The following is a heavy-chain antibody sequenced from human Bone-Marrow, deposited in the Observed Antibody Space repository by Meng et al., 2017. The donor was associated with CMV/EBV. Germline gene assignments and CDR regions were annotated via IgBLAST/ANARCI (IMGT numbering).Heavy chain of an antibody. CDR3: ARDIADRRDASDC. D-gene: IGHD5-24*01. V-gene: IGHV3-72*01. J-gene: IGHJ3*01. CDR2: SRSKAKSFST. CDR1: GFTFSSYA. Sequence: GGSLRLSCAASGFTFSSYAMHWVRQAPGKGLEWVGRSRSKAKSFSTDYAASVKGRFTISRDDAKSLLYLQMNSLKTEDTAVYYCARDIADRRDASDCWGQGTMVTVSS.